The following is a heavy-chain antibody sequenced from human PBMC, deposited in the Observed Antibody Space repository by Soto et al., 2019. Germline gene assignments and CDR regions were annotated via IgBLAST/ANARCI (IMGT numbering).Heavy chain of an antibody. CDR3: AREYSSSSGADYYYGMDV. CDR2: INSDGSST. V-gene: IGHV3-74*01. J-gene: IGHJ6*02. D-gene: IGHD6-6*01. CDR1: GFTFSSYW. Sequence: GGSLRLSCAASGFTFSSYWMHWVRQAPGKGLVWVSRINSDGSSTSYADSVKGRFTISRDNAKNTLYLQMNSLRAEDTAVYYCAREYSSSSGADYYYGMDVWGQGTTVTVSS.